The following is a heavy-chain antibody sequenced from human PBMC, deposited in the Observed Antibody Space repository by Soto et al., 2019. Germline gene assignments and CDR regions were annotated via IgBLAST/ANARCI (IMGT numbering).Heavy chain of an antibody. J-gene: IGHJ4*02. V-gene: IGHV4-38-2*02. CDR2: IYHSGST. D-gene: IGHD6-19*01. Sequence: SETLSLTCTAASSPINSRYYWGWLRQTPGKGLEWVASIYHSGSTHYNPSLKSRATIAVDTSNNQFSLRLSSVTAADTAIYCCARNTSGRNFDDWGQGTQVTVSS. CDR3: ARNTSGRNFDD. CDR1: SSPINSRYY.